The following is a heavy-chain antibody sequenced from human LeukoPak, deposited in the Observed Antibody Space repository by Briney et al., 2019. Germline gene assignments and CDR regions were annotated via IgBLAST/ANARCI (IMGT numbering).Heavy chain of an antibody. CDR3: ARAGPTMNNWYFDL. J-gene: IGHJ2*01. CDR2: INPNSGGT. CDR1: GYTFTGYY. D-gene: IGHD5-12*01. V-gene: IGHV1-2*06. Sequence: ASVKVSCKASGYTFTGYYMHWVRQAPGQGLEWMGRINPNSGGTNYAQEFQGRVTMTRDTSISTAYMELSRLRSDDTAVYYCARAGPTMNNWYFDLWGRGTLVTVSS.